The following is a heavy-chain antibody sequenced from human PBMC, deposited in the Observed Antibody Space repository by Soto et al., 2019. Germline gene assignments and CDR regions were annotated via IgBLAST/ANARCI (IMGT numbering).Heavy chain of an antibody. V-gene: IGHV3-30-3*01. CDR1: GFTFSSYA. CDR2: ISYDGSNK. CDR3: ARDPLDYGDYYYYYGMDV. J-gene: IGHJ6*02. D-gene: IGHD4-17*01. Sequence: ESVGGVVQPGRSLRLSCAASGFTFSSYAMHWVRQAPGKGLEWVAVISYDGSNKYYADSVKGRFTISRDNSKNTLYLQMNSLRAEDTAVYYCARDPLDYGDYYYYYGMDVWGQGTTVTVSS.